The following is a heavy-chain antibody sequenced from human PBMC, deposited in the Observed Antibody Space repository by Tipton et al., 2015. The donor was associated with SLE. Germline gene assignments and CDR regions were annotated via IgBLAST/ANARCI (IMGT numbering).Heavy chain of an antibody. J-gene: IGHJ4*02. V-gene: IGHV1-3*01. Sequence: QLVQSGAEVKKPGASVKVSCKASGCTFTSYAMHWVRQAPGQRLEWMGWINAGNGNTKYSQKFQGRVTITRDTSASTAYMELSSLRSEDTAVYYCARDEGWGWFDYWGQGTLVAVSS. CDR2: INAGNGNT. CDR1: GCTFTSYA. D-gene: IGHD2-21*01. CDR3: ARDEGWGWFDY.